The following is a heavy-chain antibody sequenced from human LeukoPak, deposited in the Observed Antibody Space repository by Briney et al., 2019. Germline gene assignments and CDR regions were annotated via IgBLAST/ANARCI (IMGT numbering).Heavy chain of an antibody. CDR2: IWYDGSNK. J-gene: IGHJ4*02. Sequence: PGRSLRLSCAASGFTFSSYGMHWVRQAPGKGLEWVAVIWYDGSNKYYADFVKGRFTISRDNSKNTLYLQMNSLRAEDTAVYYCAKDDGIIGITGTTPDYWGQGTLVTVSS. V-gene: IGHV3-33*06. D-gene: IGHD1-7*01. CDR1: GFTFSSYG. CDR3: AKDDGIIGITGTTPDY.